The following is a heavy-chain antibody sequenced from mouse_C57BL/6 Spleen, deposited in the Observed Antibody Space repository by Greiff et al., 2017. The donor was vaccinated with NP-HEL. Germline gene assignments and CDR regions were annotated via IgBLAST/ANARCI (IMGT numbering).Heavy chain of an antibody. Sequence: QVQLQQSGAELARPGASVKLSCKASGYTFTSYGISWVKQRTGQGLEWIGEIYPRSGNTYYNEKFKGKATLTADKSSSTAYMELRSLTSEDSAVYFCAEGVYGNYLDYWGQGTTLTVSS. D-gene: IGHD2-1*01. CDR1: GYTFTSYG. CDR2: IYPRSGNT. J-gene: IGHJ2*01. CDR3: AEGVYGNYLDY. V-gene: IGHV1-81*01.